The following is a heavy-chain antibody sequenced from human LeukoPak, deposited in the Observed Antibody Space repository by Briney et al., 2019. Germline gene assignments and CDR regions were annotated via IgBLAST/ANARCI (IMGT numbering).Heavy chain of an antibody. D-gene: IGHD4-17*01. J-gene: IGHJ4*02. Sequence: ASVKVSCKASGYIFSDSAIQWVRQAPGQGLECMGWINAGNGKTKYSQKFQDRVTITRDTSASTAYLELSGLRFEDTAVYFCARARWTSTGTTYYLDYWGQGTLVTVSS. CDR3: ARARWTSTGTTYYLDY. CDR1: GYIFSDSA. CDR2: INAGNGKT. V-gene: IGHV1-3*01.